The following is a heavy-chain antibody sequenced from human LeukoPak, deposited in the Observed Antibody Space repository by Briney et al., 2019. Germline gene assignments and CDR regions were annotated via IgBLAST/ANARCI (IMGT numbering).Heavy chain of an antibody. CDR2: FDSEDGDT. Sequence: ASVKVSCKLSGYTLAELSIHWVRQVPGKGLEWMGGFDSEDGDTFFAQKFQGRVTMTEDTSTDTAYMELSSLRYEDTAVYYCATQDVDPTMGTGGYSDAFDVWGQGTLVTVSS. CDR3: ATQDVDPTMGTGGYSDAFDV. D-gene: IGHD5-18*01. J-gene: IGHJ3*01. CDR1: GYTLAELS. V-gene: IGHV1-24*01.